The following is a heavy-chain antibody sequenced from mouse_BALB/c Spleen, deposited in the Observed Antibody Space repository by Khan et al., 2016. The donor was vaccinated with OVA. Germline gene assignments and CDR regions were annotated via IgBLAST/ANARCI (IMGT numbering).Heavy chain of an antibody. CDR3: TRLAYYYDSEGFAY. D-gene: IGHD1-1*01. J-gene: IGHJ3*01. CDR1: GFTFSTYG. Sequence: EVQRVESGGDIVKPGGSLKLSCAASGFTFSTYGMSWVRQTPDKRLEWVATVSTGGHYTYYTDTVQGRFTISRDNAKNTLYLQMSSLRSEDTAMFYCTRLAYYYDSEGFAYWGQGTLVTVSA. CDR2: VSTGGHYT. V-gene: IGHV5-6*01.